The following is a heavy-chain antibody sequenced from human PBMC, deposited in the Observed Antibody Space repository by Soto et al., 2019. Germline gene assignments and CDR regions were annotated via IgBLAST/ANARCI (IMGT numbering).Heavy chain of an antibody. D-gene: IGHD2-2*01. CDR3: ARDGAEYQLLPRYYYYMDV. CDR1: GFTFSSYW. Sequence: GGSLRLSCAASGFTFSSYWMSWVRQAPGKGLEWVANIKQDGSEKYYVDSVKGRFTISRDNAKNSLYLQMNSLRAEDTAVYYCARDGAEYQLLPRYYYYMDVWGKGTTVTVSS. V-gene: IGHV3-7*01. J-gene: IGHJ6*03. CDR2: IKQDGSEK.